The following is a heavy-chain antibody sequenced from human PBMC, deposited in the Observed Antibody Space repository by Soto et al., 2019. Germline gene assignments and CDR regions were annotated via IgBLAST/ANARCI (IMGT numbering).Heavy chain of an antibody. J-gene: IGHJ4*02. V-gene: IGHV3-48*02. Sequence: EVQLVESGGDLVQRGGSLRLSCVASGFTFSVYSMNWVRQAPGKGLEWFSYITSDTKTIEYADSLKGRFTISRDNAKNSVYLQMNSLRDEDTAVYYCARSVEGYFDYWGQGTVVTVSS. CDR2: ITSDTKTI. CDR3: ARSVEGYFDY. CDR1: GFTFSVYS. D-gene: IGHD6-19*01.